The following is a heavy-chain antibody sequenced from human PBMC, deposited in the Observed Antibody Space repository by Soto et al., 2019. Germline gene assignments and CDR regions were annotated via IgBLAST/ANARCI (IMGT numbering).Heavy chain of an antibody. CDR2: ISYDGSNK. J-gene: IGHJ6*03. CDR1: GFTFSSYG. D-gene: IGHD4-17*01. V-gene: IGHV3-30*18. Sequence: QVQLVESGGGVVQPGRSLRLSCAASGFTFSSYGMHWVRQAPGKGLEWVAVISYDGSNKYNADSVKGRFTISRDNSKNTLYLQMNSLRAEDTAVYYCAKDPTVTTLFYYYMDVWGKGTTVTVSS. CDR3: AKDPTVTTLFYYYMDV.